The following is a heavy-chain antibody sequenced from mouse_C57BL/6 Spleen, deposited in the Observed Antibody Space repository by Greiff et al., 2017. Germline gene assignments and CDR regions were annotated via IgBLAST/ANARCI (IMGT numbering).Heavy chain of an antibody. CDR2: IWSGGST. CDR1: GFSLTSYG. Sequence: QVQLKESGPGLVQPSQSLSITCTVSGFSLTSYGVHWVRQSPGKGLEWLGVIWSGGSTDYNAAFISRLSISKDNSKSQVFFKMNSLQADDTAIYYCARYYDGVYYAMGYWGQGTSVTVSS. J-gene: IGHJ4*01. V-gene: IGHV2-2*01. D-gene: IGHD1-1*01. CDR3: ARYYDGVYYAMGY.